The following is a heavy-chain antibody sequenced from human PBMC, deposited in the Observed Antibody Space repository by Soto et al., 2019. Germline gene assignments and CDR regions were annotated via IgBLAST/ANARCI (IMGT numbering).Heavy chain of an antibody. V-gene: IGHV3-48*02. Sequence: EVQLVESGGGLVQPGGSLKLSCEASGSTFNNYNMNWVRQASGKGLEWVSYISSSSVTTYYADSVKGRFTISRDNAKNSLYLQMDSLRDEDTAVYYCASVGAPGSSPYRWFDPWGQGTLVTVSS. CDR3: ASVGAPGSSPYRWFDP. CDR1: GSTFNNYN. D-gene: IGHD3-10*01. J-gene: IGHJ5*02. CDR2: ISSSSVTT.